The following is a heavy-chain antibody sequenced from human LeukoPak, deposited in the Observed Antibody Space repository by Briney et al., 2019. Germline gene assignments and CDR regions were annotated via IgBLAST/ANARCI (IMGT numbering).Heavy chain of an antibody. CDR2: IGDTT. CDR3: AKAYAFVGANYFDY. V-gene: IGHV3-23*01. Sequence: GRSLSLSCAASGFTLSTYAISWVRQAPARGLEWVSAIGDTTYYADSVKGRFTISRDNSKNTLYLQMNNLRAEDAAIYYCAKAYAFVGANYFDYWGQGTLVTVSS. D-gene: IGHD1-26*01. J-gene: IGHJ4*02. CDR1: GFTLSTYA.